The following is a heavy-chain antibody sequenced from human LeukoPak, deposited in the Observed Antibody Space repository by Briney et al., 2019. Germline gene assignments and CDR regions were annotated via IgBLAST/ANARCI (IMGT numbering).Heavy chain of an antibody. D-gene: IGHD3-16*02. CDR2: IYYSGST. CDR1: GGSISSGGYY. J-gene: IGHJ4*02. CDR3: ARVGNDYVWGSYRFDY. V-gene: IGHV4-31*03. Sequence: SETLSLTCTVSGGSISSGGYYWRWIRQHPGKGLEWIGYIYYSGSTYYNPSLKSRVTISVDTSKNQFSLKLSSVTAADTAVYYCARVGNDYVWGSYRFDYWGQGTLVTVSS.